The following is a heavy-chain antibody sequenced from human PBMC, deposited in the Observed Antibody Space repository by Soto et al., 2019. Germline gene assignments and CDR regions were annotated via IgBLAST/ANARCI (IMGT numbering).Heavy chain of an antibody. D-gene: IGHD6-13*01. V-gene: IGHV3-30*18. CDR3: AKDPPRFSSSWYYYYYGMDV. CDR1: GFTFSSYG. J-gene: IGHJ6*02. CDR2: ISYDGSNK. Sequence: ESGGGVVQPGRSLRLSCAASGFTFSSYGMHWVRQAPGKGLEWVAVISYDGSNKYYADSVKGRFTISRDNSKNTLYLQMNSLRAEDTAVYYCAKDPPRFSSSWYYYYYGMDVWGQGTTVTVSS.